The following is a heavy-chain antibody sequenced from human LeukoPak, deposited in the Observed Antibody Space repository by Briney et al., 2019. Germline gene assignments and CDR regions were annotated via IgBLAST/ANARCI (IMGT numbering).Heavy chain of an antibody. CDR2: IYYSGST. D-gene: IGHD3-22*01. Sequence: SETLSLTCTVSGGSISSYYWSWIRQPPGKGLEWIGYIYYSGSTNYNPSLKSRVTISVDTSKNQISLKLSSVTAADTAVYYCAREWAYYDSSGYYDSWGQGTLVTVSS. V-gene: IGHV4-59*12. J-gene: IGHJ4*02. CDR1: GGSISSYY. CDR3: AREWAYYDSSGYYDS.